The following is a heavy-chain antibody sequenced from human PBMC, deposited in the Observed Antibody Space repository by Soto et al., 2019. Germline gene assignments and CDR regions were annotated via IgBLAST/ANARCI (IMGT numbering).Heavy chain of an antibody. V-gene: IGHV1-69*12. CDR1: GGTFSSYA. Sequence: QVQLVQSGAEVKKPGSSVKVSCKASGGTFSSYAISWVRQAPGQGLEWMGGIIPIFGTANYAQKFQGRVTITADESTSTAYMERRSLRSEDTAVYYCASPLTGVRNFDYWGQGALVTVSS. D-gene: IGHD7-27*01. CDR2: IIPIFGTA. CDR3: ASPLTGVRNFDY. J-gene: IGHJ4*02.